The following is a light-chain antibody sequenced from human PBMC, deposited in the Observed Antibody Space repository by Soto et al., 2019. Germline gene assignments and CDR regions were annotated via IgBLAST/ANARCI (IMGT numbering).Light chain of an antibody. CDR3: SSYTSSSTLVV. CDR1: SSDVGSYNR. J-gene: IGLJ2*01. V-gene: IGLV2-18*02. CDR2: EVS. Sequence: QSALTQPPSVSGSPGQSVTISCTGTSSDVGSYNRVSWYQQPPGTAPKLMIYEVSNRPSGVPDRFSGSKSDNTASLTISGLQAEDEADYYCSSYTSSSTLVVFGGGTKLTIL.